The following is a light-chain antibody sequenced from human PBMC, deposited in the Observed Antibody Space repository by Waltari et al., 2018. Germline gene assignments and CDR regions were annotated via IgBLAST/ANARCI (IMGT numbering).Light chain of an antibody. J-gene: IGLJ1*01. V-gene: IGLV2-23*01. CDR1: SSNIGSYDL. CDR3: CSYAGDNTFL. Sequence: QSALTQPASVSGSPGQSLTISCTGTSSNIGSYDLLSWYEQHPGKAPKLNVYAATDQSSGGSDCFAASTSGNTASLTISGLLPEDESDYYCCSYAGDNTFLFGSGTKVTV. CDR2: AAT.